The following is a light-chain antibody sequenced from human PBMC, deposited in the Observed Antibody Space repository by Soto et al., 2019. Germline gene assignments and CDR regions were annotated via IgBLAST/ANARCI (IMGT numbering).Light chain of an antibody. Sequence: DIQMTQAHSTLSGSVGDRVTITCRASQTISSWLAWYQQKPGKAPKLLIYKASTLKSGVPSRFSGSGSGTEFTLTISSLQPDDFATYYCQHYNSYSEACGQGTKVDLK. V-gene: IGKV1-5*03. J-gene: IGKJ1*01. CDR1: QTISSW. CDR2: KAS. CDR3: QHYNSYSEA.